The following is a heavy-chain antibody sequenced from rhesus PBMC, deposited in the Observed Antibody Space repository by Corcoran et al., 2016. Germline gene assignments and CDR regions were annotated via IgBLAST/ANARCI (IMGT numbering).Heavy chain of an antibody. CDR2: IYGSSTST. CDR3: ARGTVLVVVAT. J-gene: IGHJ4*01. Sequence: QVQLQESGPGLVKPSETLSLTCAVSGGSISDSYRWSWIRQPPGKGLEWIGYIYGSSTSTNYNPSLKSLVTISKDTSKNQFSLKLSSVTAADTAVYYCARGTVLVVVATWGQGVLVTVSS. CDR1: GGSISDSYR. D-gene: IGHD2-21*01. V-gene: IGHV4S10*01.